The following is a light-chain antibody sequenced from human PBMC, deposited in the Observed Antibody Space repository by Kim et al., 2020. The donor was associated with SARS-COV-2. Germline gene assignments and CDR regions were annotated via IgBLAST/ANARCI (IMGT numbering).Light chain of an antibody. CDR3: QVWDSSTVL. J-gene: IGLJ2*01. Sequence: SLAMGQTDRITCAGNNIGSKNVHWYQQKPGQAPVLVIYRDNKRPSGIRERFSGSNSGNTATLTISRAQAGDEADYYCQVWDSSTVLFGGGTQLTVL. CDR2: RDN. CDR1: NIGSKN. V-gene: IGLV3-9*01.